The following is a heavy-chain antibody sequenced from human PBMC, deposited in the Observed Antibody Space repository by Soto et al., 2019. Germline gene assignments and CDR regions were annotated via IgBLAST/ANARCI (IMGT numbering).Heavy chain of an antibody. CDR3: ARGCGGDCRSCGSCN. Sequence: ASVKVSCKASGYTFTSYGISWVRQAPGQGLEWMGWISAYNGNTNYAQKLQGRVTMTTDTSTSTAYMELRSLRSDDTAVYYCARGCGGDCRSCGSCNWGQGTRVTVSS. J-gene: IGHJ4*02. CDR2: ISAYNGNT. CDR1: GYTFTSYG. D-gene: IGHD2-21*02. V-gene: IGHV1-18*01.